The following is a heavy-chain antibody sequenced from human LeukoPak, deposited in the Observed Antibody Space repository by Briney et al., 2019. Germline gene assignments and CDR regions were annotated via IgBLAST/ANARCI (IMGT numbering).Heavy chain of an antibody. V-gene: IGHV3-21*01. D-gene: IGHD5-12*01. CDR1: GFTFNTYS. J-gene: IGHJ4*02. CDR3: ARERGVATIRFDY. CDR2: ISSGSSYI. Sequence: GGSLRLSCAASGFTFNTYSMNWVRQAPGKGLEWVSSISSGSSYIYYADSVKGRFTISRDNAKNSLYLQMNSLRAEDTAVYYCARERGVATIRFDYWGQGTLVTVSS.